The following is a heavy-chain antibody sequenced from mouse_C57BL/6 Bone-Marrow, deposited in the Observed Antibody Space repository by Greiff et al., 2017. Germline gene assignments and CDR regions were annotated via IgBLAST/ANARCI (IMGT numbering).Heavy chain of an antibody. Sequence: EVPVVVSGGGLVKPGGSLKLSCAASGFTFSDYGMHWVRQAPEKGLEWVAYISSGSSTIYYADTVKGRFTISRDNAKNTLFLQLTSLRSEDTAMYYCARELGGDFDYWGQGTTLTVSS. V-gene: IGHV5-17*01. J-gene: IGHJ2*01. CDR3: ARELGGDFDY. D-gene: IGHD4-1*01. CDR1: GFTFSDYG. CDR2: ISSGSSTI.